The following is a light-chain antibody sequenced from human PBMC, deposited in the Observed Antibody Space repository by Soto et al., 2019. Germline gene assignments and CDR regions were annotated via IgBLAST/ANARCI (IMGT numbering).Light chain of an antibody. Sequence: QSVLTQPPSVSGAPGQRVTISCTGSSSNIGAGYDVHWYQQLPGTAPKLLIYGNSNRPSGVPDRFSGSKSGTSASLAITGLQAEDAADYYCQSYDSRLSGYVFGNGTKVTV. CDR3: QSYDSRLSGYV. CDR2: GNS. V-gene: IGLV1-40*01. CDR1: SSNIGAGYD. J-gene: IGLJ1*01.